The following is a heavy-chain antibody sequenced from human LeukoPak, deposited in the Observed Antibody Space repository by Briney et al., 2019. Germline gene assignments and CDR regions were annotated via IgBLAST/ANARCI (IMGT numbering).Heavy chain of an antibody. V-gene: IGHV4-30-2*01. D-gene: IGHD3-3*01. Sequence: PSETLSLTCTVSGGSISSGGYYWSWIRQPPGKGLEWIGYIYHSGSTYYNPSLKSRVTISVDRSKNQFSLKLSSVTAADTAVYYCASSLRFLEWLGYAFDIWGQGTMVTVSS. CDR3: ASSLRFLEWLGYAFDI. J-gene: IGHJ3*02. CDR2: IYHSGST. CDR1: GGSISSGGYY.